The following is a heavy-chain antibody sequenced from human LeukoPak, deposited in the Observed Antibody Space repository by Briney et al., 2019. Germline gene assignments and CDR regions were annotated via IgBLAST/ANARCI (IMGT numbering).Heavy chain of an antibody. CDR2: ITWNSGTI. D-gene: IGHD7-27*01. CDR3: VRSVGSDWGHFDF. V-gene: IGHV3-9*01. Sequence: GGSLRLSCVASGFNFDQHAMFWVRQAPAKGREWVTCITWNSGTIAYADSVKGRFTISRDNAKSSLYLQMNSLRTEDTALYYCVRSVGSDWGHFDFRGQGTLVSVSS. J-gene: IGHJ4*02. CDR1: GFNFDQHA.